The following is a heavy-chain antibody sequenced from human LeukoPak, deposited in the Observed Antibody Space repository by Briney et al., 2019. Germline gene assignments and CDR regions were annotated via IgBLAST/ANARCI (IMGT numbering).Heavy chain of an antibody. V-gene: IGHV3-74*01. Sequence: GGSLRLSCAASGFTFSGYWMHWVRQAPGKGLVWVSRINTDGSSTTYADSVKGRFTISRDNAKNTLYLQMNSLRVEDTAVYHCVRRHPPPSTSPTSYGMDVWGQGTTVTVSS. CDR1: GFTFSGYW. CDR3: VRRHPPPSTSPTSYGMDV. J-gene: IGHJ6*02. D-gene: IGHD2-2*01. CDR2: INTDGSST.